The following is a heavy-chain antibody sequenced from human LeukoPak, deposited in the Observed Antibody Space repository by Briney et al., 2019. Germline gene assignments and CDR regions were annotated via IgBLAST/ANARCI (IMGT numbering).Heavy chain of an antibody. D-gene: IGHD6-13*01. J-gene: IGHJ4*02. CDR2: TYYRSKWYN. V-gene: IGHV6-1*01. CDR1: GDSVSSNSAA. Sequence: QTLSLTCAIPGDSVSSNSAAWNWIRQSPSRGLEWLGRTYYRSKWYNDYAVSVKSRITINPDTSKNQFSLQLNSVTPEDTAVYYCARAFFVGAAGTFDYWDQGTLVTVSS. CDR3: ARAFFVGAAGTFDY.